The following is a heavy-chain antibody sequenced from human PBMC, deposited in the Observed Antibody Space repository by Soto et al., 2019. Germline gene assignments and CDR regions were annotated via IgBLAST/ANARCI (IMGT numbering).Heavy chain of an antibody. D-gene: IGHD3-16*01. J-gene: IGHJ4*02. CDR1: GGSISSYY. V-gene: IGHV4-59*01. Sequence: QVQLQESGPGLVKPSETLSLTCTVSGGSISSYYWSWIRQPPGKGLEWIGYIYYSGSTNYNPSLTSRVTIPVDTSKNQFSPKLSSVTAADTAVYYCARRYGGNFDYWGQGTLVTVSS. CDR3: ARRYGGNFDY. CDR2: IYYSGST.